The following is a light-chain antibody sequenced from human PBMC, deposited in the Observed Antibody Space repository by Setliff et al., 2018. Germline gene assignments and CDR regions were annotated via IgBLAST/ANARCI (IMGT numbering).Light chain of an antibody. CDR1: SNDVWGHNY. J-gene: IGLJ2*01. CDR3: AAWDDSLRSVV. CDR2: DVT. Sequence: ALTQPPSASGSPGQSVTISCTGTSNDVWGHNYVSWYQQHPSKAPQLIIYDVTKRPSGVPDRFSGSKSGNTASLTVSGLQAEDEADYYCAAWDDSLRSVVFGGGTKVTVL. V-gene: IGLV2-8*01.